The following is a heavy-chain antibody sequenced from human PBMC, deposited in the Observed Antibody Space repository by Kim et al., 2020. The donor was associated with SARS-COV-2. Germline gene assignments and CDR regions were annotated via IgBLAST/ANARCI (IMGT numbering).Heavy chain of an antibody. CDR3: AKDPTEGSNFYGSENSPQI. Sequence: GGSLRLSCAASGFTLSSYAMSWVRQAPGKGLEWVSAISGSGGSTYYADSVKGRFTISRDNSKNTLYLQMNSLRAEDTAVDYCAKDPTEGSNFYGSENSPQIGGQGTLVTVSS. CDR1: GFTLSSYA. CDR2: ISGSGGST. J-gene: IGHJ4*02. V-gene: IGHV3-23*01. D-gene: IGHD3-10*01.